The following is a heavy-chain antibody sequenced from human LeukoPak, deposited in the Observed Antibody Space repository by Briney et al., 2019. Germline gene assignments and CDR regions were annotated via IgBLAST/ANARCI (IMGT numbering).Heavy chain of an antibody. J-gene: IGHJ4*02. V-gene: IGHV1-69*05. CDR1: GGTFSSYT. CDR3: AIKTVRGSYGILDY. D-gene: IGHD1-26*01. Sequence: SVKVSCKASGGTFSSYTISWVRQAPGQGLEWMGRIIPIFGTANYAQKFQGRVTITTDESTSTAYMELSSLRSEDTAVYYCAIKTVRGSYGILDYWGQGTLVTVSS. CDR2: IIPIFGTA.